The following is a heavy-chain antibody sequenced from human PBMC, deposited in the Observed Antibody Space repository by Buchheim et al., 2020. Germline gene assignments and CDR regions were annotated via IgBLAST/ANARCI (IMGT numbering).Heavy chain of an antibody. D-gene: IGHD5-12*01. CDR3: ARHTGFDSGLDV. CDR1: GFSFNRYW. J-gene: IGHJ6*02. CDR2: IKQDGTEK. Sequence: EVQLAVSGGGLVQPGGSLRLSCTGSGFSFNRYWMTWVRQAPGKGLEWVATIKQDGTEKSYVNSMRGRVIASRDNAKNAVFVHISSLADEDTGVYYCARHTGFDSGLDVWGQGT. V-gene: IGHV3-7*01.